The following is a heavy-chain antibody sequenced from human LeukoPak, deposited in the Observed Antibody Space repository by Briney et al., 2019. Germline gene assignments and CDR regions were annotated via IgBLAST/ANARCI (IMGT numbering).Heavy chain of an antibody. CDR3: ARTLGYCSSTSCYASNDAFDI. J-gene: IGHJ3*02. CDR2: ISYDGSNK. Sequence: GGSLRLSCAASGFTFSSYAMHWVRQAPGKGLEWVAVISYDGSNKYYADSVKGRFTISRDNSKNTLYLQMNSLRAEDTAVYYCARTLGYCSSTSCYASNDAFDIWGQGTMVTVSS. D-gene: IGHD2-2*01. V-gene: IGHV3-30*04. CDR1: GFTFSSYA.